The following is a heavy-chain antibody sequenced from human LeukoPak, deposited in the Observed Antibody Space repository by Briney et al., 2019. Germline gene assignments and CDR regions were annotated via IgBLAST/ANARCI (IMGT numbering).Heavy chain of an antibody. CDR2: ISYDGSNK. Sequence: VVSLRLSCAASGFTFSSYGMHWVRQAPGKGLEWVAVISYDGSNKYYADSVKGRFTISRDNSKNTLYLQMNSLRAEDTAVYYCAKDGLWRRGGLMPPYYYYMDVWGKGTTVTVSS. V-gene: IGHV3-30*18. CDR3: AKDGLWRRGGLMPPYYYYMDV. D-gene: IGHD3/OR15-3a*01. CDR1: GFTFSSYG. J-gene: IGHJ6*03.